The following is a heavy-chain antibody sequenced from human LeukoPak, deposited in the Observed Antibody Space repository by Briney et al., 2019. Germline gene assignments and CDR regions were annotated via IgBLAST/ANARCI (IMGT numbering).Heavy chain of an antibody. Sequence: ASVKVSCKTSGYTFTSYFMHWVRQAPGQGLEWMAIINSSDGRANYAQKFQGRVTMTRDTSTGTVYMKLSTLRSEDTAVYYCAREVAGDNYFDYWGQGTLVTVSS. V-gene: IGHV1-46*03. CDR2: INSSDGRA. D-gene: IGHD2-15*01. CDR1: GYTFTSYF. CDR3: AREVAGDNYFDY. J-gene: IGHJ4*02.